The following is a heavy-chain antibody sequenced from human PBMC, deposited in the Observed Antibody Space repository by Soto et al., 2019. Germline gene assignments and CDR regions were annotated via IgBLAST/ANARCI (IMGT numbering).Heavy chain of an antibody. D-gene: IGHD3-3*02. J-gene: IGHJ6*02. Sequence: GESLKISCKASGYNFTTFWISWMRQVPGKGLEWMGRIDPSDSYSNYSPSFQGHITISADKSINTAYLHFSNLKASDTAVYYCARHFPLPTDLQFYYYYYYGVDVWGHGTAVTAP. CDR3: ARHFPLPTDLQFYYYYYYGVDV. CDR1: GYNFTTFW. V-gene: IGHV5-10-1*01. CDR2: IDPSDSYS.